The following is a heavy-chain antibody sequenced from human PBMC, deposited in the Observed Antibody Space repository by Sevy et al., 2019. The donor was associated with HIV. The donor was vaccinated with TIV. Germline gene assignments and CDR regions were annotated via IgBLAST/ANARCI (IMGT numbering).Heavy chain of an antibody. CDR2: IKSKTDAGTT. Sequence: GGSLRLSCAASGFTFSNAWMSWVRQAPGKGLEWVGRIKSKTDAGTTDYAAPVKGRFTISRDDSKNTLYLQMNSLKTEDTAIYYCTTDSKKRGLSALLEYWGQGTLVTVSS. CDR3: TTDSKKRGLSALLEY. CDR1: GFTFSNAW. J-gene: IGHJ4*02. V-gene: IGHV3-15*01. D-gene: IGHD3-10*01.